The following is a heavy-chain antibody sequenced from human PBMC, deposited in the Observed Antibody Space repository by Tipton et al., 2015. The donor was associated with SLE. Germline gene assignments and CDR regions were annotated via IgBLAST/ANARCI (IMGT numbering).Heavy chain of an antibody. D-gene: IGHD1-1*01. CDR3: ARWNGRAQSAV. Sequence: QSGPEVKKPGASVPVSCKAFGYSFTDYFIHWVRQASGQGLEWMGRINPRTGDTNYAQMFQGRVAKTRDTSITTVYMDVSRLRSDETASYYCARWNGRAQSAVWGQGTLGTVTS. J-gene: IGHJ4*02. V-gene: IGHV1-2*06. CDR2: INPRTGDT. CDR1: GYSFTDYF.